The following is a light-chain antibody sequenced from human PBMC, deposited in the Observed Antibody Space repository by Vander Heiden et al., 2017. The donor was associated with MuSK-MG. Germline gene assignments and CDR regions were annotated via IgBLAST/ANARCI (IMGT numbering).Light chain of an antibody. CDR1: SSDVGASNY. CDR2: DVS. V-gene: IGLV2-14*03. J-gene: IGLJ1*01. Sequence: QSALTPPASVSGSPRRPSPISCTGTSSDVGASNYVSWYQHHPGKAPNLMIYDVSIRPSGVSNRFSGSKSGNTASLTISGLQAEDEADYYCSSYRSSSTPYVLGTGTKVTVL. CDR3: SSYRSSSTPYV.